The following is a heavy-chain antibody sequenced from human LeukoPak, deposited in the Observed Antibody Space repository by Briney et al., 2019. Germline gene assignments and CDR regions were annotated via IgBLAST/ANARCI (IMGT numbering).Heavy chain of an antibody. Sequence: GASVKVSCKASGYTFTDYFMHWVRQAPGQGLEWMGIIKPISGDTSYTHSFQGRVTMTRDTSTSTVYVELSSLTYDDTAVYYCARGLDEGESGYYDYWGQGTLVTVSS. CDR3: ARGLDEGESGYYDY. V-gene: IGHV1-46*01. CDR2: IKPISGDT. CDR1: GYTFTDYF. J-gene: IGHJ4*02. D-gene: IGHD3-10*01.